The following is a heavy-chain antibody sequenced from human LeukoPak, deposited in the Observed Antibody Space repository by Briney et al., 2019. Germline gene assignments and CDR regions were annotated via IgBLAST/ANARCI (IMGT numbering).Heavy chain of an antibody. Sequence: SETLSLTCAVYGGSFSGYYWSWIRQPPGKGLEWIGEINHSGSTNYNPSLKSRVTISVDTSKNQFSLKLSSVTAADTAVYYCARGSMIGYYYMDVWGKGTTVTVSS. D-gene: IGHD3-22*01. CDR2: INHSGST. CDR1: GGSFSGYY. J-gene: IGHJ6*03. V-gene: IGHV4-34*01. CDR3: ARGSMIGYYYMDV.